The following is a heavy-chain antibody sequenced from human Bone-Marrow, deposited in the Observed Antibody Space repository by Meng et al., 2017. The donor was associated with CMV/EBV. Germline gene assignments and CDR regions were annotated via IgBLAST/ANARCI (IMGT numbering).Heavy chain of an antibody. D-gene: IGHD3-3*01. Sequence: GESLKISCAVSEFTFRSYWMHWVRQAPGKGLVWVSRIDSDGRITTYADSVKGRFTISRDNAKNTLYLQMSSLRAEDTAVYYCARDSRVERLLEWQYNWFDPWGQGTLVTVSS. J-gene: IGHJ5*02. V-gene: IGHV3-74*03. CDR2: IDSDGRIT. CDR1: EFTFRSYW. CDR3: ARDSRVERLLEWQYNWFDP.